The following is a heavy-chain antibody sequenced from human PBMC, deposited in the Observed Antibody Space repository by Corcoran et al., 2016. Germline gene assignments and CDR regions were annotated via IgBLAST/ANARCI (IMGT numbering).Heavy chain of an antibody. J-gene: IGHJ4*02. D-gene: IGHD6-19*01. Sequence: QVQLVQSGAEVKKPGASVKVSCKASGYTFTSYAMHWVRQAPGQRLEWMGWINAGNGNTKYSQKFQGRVTITRDTSASTAYMALSSLRSDDTAVYYWARVGGARIAVACCAALYYWGQGTLVTVSS. CDR3: ARVGGARIAVACCAALYY. CDR2: INAGNGNT. CDR1: GYTFTSYA. V-gene: IGHV1-3*01.